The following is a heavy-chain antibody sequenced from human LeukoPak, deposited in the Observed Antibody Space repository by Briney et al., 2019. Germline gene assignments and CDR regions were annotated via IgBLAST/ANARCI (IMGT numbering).Heavy chain of an antibody. J-gene: IGHJ4*02. V-gene: IGHV4-59*01. CDR3: ARGWQFVGP. CDR1: GGSISGYY. D-gene: IGHD1-26*01. Sequence: SETLSLTCTVSGGSISGYYWSWVRQPPREGLEWIGYIHYSGSTNYNPSLKSRVTISVDTSKNQFSLKLSSLTAADTAVYYCARGWQFVGPWGQGTLVTVSP. CDR2: IHYSGST.